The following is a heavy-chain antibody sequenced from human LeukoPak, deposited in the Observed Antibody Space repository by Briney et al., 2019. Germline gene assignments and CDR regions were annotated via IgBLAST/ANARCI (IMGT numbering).Heavy chain of an antibody. CDR2: INHSGST. Sequence: PSETLSLTCAVYGGSFSGYYWSWIRQPPGKGLEWIGEINHSGSTNYNPSLKSRVTISVDRSKNQFSLKLTSVTAADTAVYYCARGPQLYLFDYWGQGTLVTVSS. CDR3: ARGPQLYLFDY. D-gene: IGHD6-13*01. V-gene: IGHV4-34*01. CDR1: GGSFSGYY. J-gene: IGHJ4*02.